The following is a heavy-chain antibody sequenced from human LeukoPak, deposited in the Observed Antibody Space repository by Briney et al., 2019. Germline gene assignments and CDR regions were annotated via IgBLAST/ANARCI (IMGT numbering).Heavy chain of an antibody. D-gene: IGHD6-13*01. CDR2: IYYSGRT. Sequence: SETLSLTCTVSGGSISSGDYYWSWIRQPPGKGLEWLGYIYYSGRTYYNPSLKSRVTISVGTSKNQFSLKLSSVTAADTAVYYCARDKRIAAAGTWFDPWGQGTLVTVSS. CDR1: GGSISSGDYY. J-gene: IGHJ5*02. V-gene: IGHV4-30-4*01. CDR3: ARDKRIAAAGTWFDP.